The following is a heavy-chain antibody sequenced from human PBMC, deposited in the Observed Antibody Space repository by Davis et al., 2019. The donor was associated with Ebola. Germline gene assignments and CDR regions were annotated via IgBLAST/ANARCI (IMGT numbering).Heavy chain of an antibody. D-gene: IGHD1-7*01. J-gene: IGHJ4*02. V-gene: IGHV3-23*01. CDR2: ISGRGEKI. CDR3: ADDPLGVGTGTFEN. Sequence: ESLKIPCAASGFTFGTYALSWVLQAPGQGLEWVPAISGRGEKIYYAGSVKGRFTISRDNSKSTLYVQMNILRDEDTAIYYCADDPLGVGTGTFENWGQGTLVTVSS. CDR1: GFTFGTYA.